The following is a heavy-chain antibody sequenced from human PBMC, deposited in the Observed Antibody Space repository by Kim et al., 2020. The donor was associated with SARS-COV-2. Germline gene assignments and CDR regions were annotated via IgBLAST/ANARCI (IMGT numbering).Heavy chain of an antibody. CDR1: GGSISSSSYY. V-gene: IGHV4-39*01. CDR3: ARRPYFDWFNYFDY. D-gene: IGHD3-9*01. J-gene: IGHJ4*02. CDR2: IYYSGST. Sequence: SETLSLTCTVSGGSISSSSYYWGWIRQPPGKGLEWIGSIYYSGSTYYNPSLKSRVTISVDTSKNQFSLKLSSVTAADTAVYYCARRPYFDWFNYFDYWGQGTLVTVSS.